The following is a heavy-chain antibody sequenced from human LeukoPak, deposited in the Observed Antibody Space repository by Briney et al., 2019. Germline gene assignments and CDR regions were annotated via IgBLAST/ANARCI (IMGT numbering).Heavy chain of an antibody. CDR1: GFVFSSSE. CDR2: ISSSGYTI. J-gene: IGHJ5*02. D-gene: IGHD3-22*01. CDR3: ARDLGQYYDTSDNWFDP. Sequence: GGSLRLSCAASGFVFSSSEVNWVRQAPGKGLEWVSYISSSGYTIYYADSVKGRFTISRDNAKNSLYLQMNSLRAEDTAVYYCARDLGQYYDTSDNWFDPWGQGTLVTVSS. V-gene: IGHV3-48*03.